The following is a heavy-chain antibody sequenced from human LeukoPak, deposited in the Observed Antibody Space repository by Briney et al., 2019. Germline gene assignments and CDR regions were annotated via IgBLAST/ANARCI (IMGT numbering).Heavy chain of an antibody. Sequence: SETLSLTCAVYGGSFSGYYWSWIRQPPGKGLEWIGEINHSGSTNYNPSLKSRVTISVDTSKNQFSLKLSSVTAADTAVYYCARGRGYQLLGFDPGGQGTLVTVSS. D-gene: IGHD2-2*01. V-gene: IGHV4-34*01. J-gene: IGHJ5*02. CDR3: ARGRGYQLLGFDP. CDR1: GGSFSGYY. CDR2: INHSGST.